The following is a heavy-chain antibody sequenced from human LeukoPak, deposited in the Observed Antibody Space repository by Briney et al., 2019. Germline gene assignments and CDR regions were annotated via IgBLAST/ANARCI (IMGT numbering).Heavy chain of an antibody. CDR2: INTNTGNP. V-gene: IGHV7-4-1*02. J-gene: IGHJ5*02. D-gene: IGHD6-6*01. Sequence: ASVKVSCKTSGYTFTSYAMNWLRQAPGQGLEWMGWINTNTGNPTYAQGFTGRFVFSLDTSVSTAYLQISSLKAEDTAVYYCARDGIRSSSSFYWFDPWGQGTLVTVSS. CDR3: ARDGIRSSSSFYWFDP. CDR1: GYTFTSYA.